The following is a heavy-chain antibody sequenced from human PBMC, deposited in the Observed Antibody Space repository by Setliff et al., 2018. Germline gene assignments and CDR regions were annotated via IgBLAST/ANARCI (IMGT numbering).Heavy chain of an antibody. CDR2: IYYSGST. CDR3: ATNSGGNTIDAFDI. Sequence: LSLTCTVSGGSISSSSYYWGWIRQPPGKGLEWIGSIYYSGSTYYNPSLKSRVTISVDTSKNQFSLKLSSVTAADTAVYYCATNSGGNTIDAFDIWGQGTMVTVSS. D-gene: IGHD2-15*01. V-gene: IGHV4-39*01. CDR1: GGSISSSSYY. J-gene: IGHJ3*02.